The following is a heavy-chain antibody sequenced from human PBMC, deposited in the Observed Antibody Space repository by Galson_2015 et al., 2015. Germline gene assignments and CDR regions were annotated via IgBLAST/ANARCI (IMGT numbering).Heavy chain of an antibody. J-gene: IGHJ4*02. CDR3: ARGSGWVYFDS. D-gene: IGHD6-19*01. CDR1: GFTVSNNY. Sequence: SLRLSCAASGFTVSNNYMSWVRQAPGKGLEWVSVIYSGGSAYYADSVMGRFTISRDNSKNTVYLQMNSLTAEDTAVYYCARGSGWVYFDSWGQGTLVPVSS. V-gene: IGHV3-53*01. CDR2: IYSGGSA.